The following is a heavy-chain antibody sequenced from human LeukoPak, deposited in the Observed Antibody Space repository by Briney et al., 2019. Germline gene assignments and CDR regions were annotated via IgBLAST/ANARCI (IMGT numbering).Heavy chain of an antibody. J-gene: IGHJ6*03. CDR2: IKQDGCEK. Sequence: GGSLRLSCAASGFTFSRYWMSWVRQAPGKGLEWVANIKQDGCEKYYVDSVKGRFTISRDNAKNSLYLQMNSLRAEDTAVYYCARDAYMDVWGKGTTVTVSS. CDR3: ARDAYMDV. CDR1: GFTFSRYW. V-gene: IGHV3-7*01.